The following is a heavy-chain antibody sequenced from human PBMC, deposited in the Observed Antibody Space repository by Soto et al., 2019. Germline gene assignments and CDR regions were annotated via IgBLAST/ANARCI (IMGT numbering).Heavy chain of an antibody. J-gene: IGHJ6*02. D-gene: IGHD3-16*01. V-gene: IGHV3-9*01. CDR1: GFTFEDYP. CDR3: ARRRRTSWGMDV. Sequence: EMQLVESGGAVVQPGRSLRLSCVASGFTFEDYPMHWVRQAPGEGLEWVSHITWNSVNIGYADSVKGRFTVSRDNAKNSLYLQRDSLTPEDTGLSYCARRRRTSWGMDVWGQGTTVTVSS. CDR2: ITWNSVNI.